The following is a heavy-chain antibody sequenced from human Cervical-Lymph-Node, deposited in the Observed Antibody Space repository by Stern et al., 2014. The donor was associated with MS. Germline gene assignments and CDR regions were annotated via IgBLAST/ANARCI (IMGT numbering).Heavy chain of an antibody. J-gene: IGHJ6*02. V-gene: IGHV4-34*01. CDR2: IIHSGST. Sequence: QVQLQQWGAGLLKPSETLSLTCTVHGGSFSDDYWSWIRQPPGKGLEWIGEIIHSGSTNYNPSLKSRVPISLDTSKTQFSLKPSSVTAADTAVYYCTRGAGVYYYYGMDVWGQGTTVTVS. CDR3: TRGAGVYYYYGMDV. CDR1: GGSFSDDY. D-gene: IGHD7-27*01.